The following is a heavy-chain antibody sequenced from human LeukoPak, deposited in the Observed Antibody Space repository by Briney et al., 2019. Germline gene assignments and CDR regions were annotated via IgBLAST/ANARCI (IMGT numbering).Heavy chain of an antibody. CDR2: IRSNGGST. V-gene: IGHV3-64D*08. CDR1: GFTFSSYA. D-gene: IGHD1-26*01. CDR3: AKAPVAATSYFDS. J-gene: IGHJ4*02. Sequence: PGGSLRLSCSASGFTFSSYAMHWVRQAPGKGLEYVSGIRSNGGSTYYADSVKGRFTISGDNSKNILYLQMSSLRPEDTAVYYCAKAPVAATSYFDSWGQGTLVTVSS.